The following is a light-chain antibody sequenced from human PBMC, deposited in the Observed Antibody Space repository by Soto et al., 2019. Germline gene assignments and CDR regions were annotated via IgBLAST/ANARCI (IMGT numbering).Light chain of an antibody. J-gene: IGLJ2*01. CDR1: SSDVGGYNY. CDR3: SSYAGSNRVV. Sequence: QSALTQPPSASGSLGQSVTISCTGTSSDVGGYNYVSWYQQHPGKAPKLIIYEVNKRPSGVPARFSGSKSGNTASLTVSGLQAEDEADSYCSSYAGSNRVVFGGGTKLTVL. CDR2: EVN. V-gene: IGLV2-8*01.